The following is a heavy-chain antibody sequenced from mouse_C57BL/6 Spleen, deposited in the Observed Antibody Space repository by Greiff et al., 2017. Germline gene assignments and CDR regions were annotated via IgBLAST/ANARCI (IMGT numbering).Heavy chain of an antibody. D-gene: IGHD1-1*01. CDR1: GYTFTGYW. CDR3: ARGGVLLGYYYAMDY. Sequence: QVQLQQSGAELMKPGASVKLSCKATGYTFTGYWIEWVKQRPGHGLEWIGEILPGSGSTNYTEKFKGKATFTADTSSNTAYMQLSSLTTEDSAIYYCARGGVLLGYYYAMDYWGQGTSVTVSS. J-gene: IGHJ4*01. CDR2: ILPGSGST. V-gene: IGHV1-9*01.